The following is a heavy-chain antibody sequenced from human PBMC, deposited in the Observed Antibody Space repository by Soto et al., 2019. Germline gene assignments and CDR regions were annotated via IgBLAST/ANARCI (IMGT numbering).Heavy chain of an antibody. CDR3: ARGSYYSGWV. J-gene: IGHJ4*02. D-gene: IGHD6-19*01. V-gene: IGHV6-1*01. CDR2: TYYRSKWYS. Sequence: PSQTLSLTCAISGESVSSTSAAWSWIRQSPSRGLEWLGRTYYRSKWYSDYAVSVKSRLTINPDTSKNQFSLQLNSVTPEDTAVYYCARGSYYSGWVWGQGPLVTVAS. CDR1: GESVSSTSAA.